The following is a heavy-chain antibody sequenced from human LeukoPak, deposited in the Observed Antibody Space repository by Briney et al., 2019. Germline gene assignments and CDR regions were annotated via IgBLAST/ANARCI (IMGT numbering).Heavy chain of an antibody. V-gene: IGHV4-59*11. D-gene: IGHD4-17*01. CDR1: GGSISSHY. CDR2: IYYSGSN. Sequence: PSETLSLTCTVSGGSISSHYWSWIRQPPGKGLEWIGYIYYSGSNNYNPSLKSRVPISVDTPKNQFSLKLSSVTAADTAVYYCARVLVTDYGDYYHMDVWGKGTTVTVSS. J-gene: IGHJ6*03. CDR3: ARVLVTDYGDYYHMDV.